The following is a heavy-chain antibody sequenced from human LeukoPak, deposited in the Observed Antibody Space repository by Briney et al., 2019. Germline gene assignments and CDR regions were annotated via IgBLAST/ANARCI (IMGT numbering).Heavy chain of an antibody. V-gene: IGHV3-7*01. D-gene: IGHD3-10*01. Sequence: GGSLRLFCAASGFTFSRYWMSWVRQAPGKGLEWVANIKEDGSEKYYVDSVKGRFTISRDKAKKSLYLQMNSLRVEDTAVYYCAKLGDLFEFCGQGTLVTVSS. CDR3: AKLGDLFEF. CDR2: IKEDGSEK. J-gene: IGHJ4*02. CDR1: GFTFSRYW.